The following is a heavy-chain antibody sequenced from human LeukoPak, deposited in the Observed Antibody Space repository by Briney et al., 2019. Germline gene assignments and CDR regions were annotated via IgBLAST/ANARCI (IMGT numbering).Heavy chain of an antibody. CDR1: GYTFTSYD. J-gene: IGHJ4*02. D-gene: IGHD3-22*01. V-gene: IGHV1-8*01. Sequence: ASVKLSCKASGYTFTSYDINWATQASGHGLVWMVWMNPNSGNTGYAQKFQGRVTMTRNTSISTAYMELSSLRSEDTAVYYCARFSMIVALEGEESWGQGTLVTVSS. CDR3: ARFSMIVALEGEES. CDR2: MNPNSGNT.